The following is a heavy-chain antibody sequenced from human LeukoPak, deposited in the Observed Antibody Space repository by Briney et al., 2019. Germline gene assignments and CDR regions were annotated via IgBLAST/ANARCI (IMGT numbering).Heavy chain of an antibody. CDR1: GGTFSSYA. Sequence: ASVKVSCKASGGTFSSYAISWVRQAPGQGLEWMGWISAYNGNTNYAQKLQGRVTMTTDTSTSTAYMELRSLRSDDTAVYYCARDLWEDYSNYGPTNWFDPWGQGTLVTVSS. CDR2: ISAYNGNT. V-gene: IGHV1-18*01. CDR3: ARDLWEDYSNYGPTNWFDP. J-gene: IGHJ5*02. D-gene: IGHD4-11*01.